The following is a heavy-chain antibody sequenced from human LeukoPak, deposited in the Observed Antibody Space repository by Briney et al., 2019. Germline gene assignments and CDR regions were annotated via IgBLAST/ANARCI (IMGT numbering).Heavy chain of an antibody. J-gene: IGHJ3*02. CDR3: ANPDSSSNAFDI. Sequence: PSETLSLTCTVSGGSISSYYWSWIRKPPGKGLEWIGYIYYSGSTNYNPSLKSRVTISVDTSKNQFSLKLSSVTAADTAVYYCANPDSSSNAFDIWGQGTMVTVSS. D-gene: IGHD6-6*01. CDR1: GGSISSYY. V-gene: IGHV4-59*01. CDR2: IYYSGST.